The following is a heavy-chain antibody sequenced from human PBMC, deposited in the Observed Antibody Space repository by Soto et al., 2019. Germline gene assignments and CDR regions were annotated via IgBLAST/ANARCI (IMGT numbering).Heavy chain of an antibody. Sequence: QVPLVQSGAEVKKPGASVKVSCKASGYTFTSYGISWVRQAPGQGLEWMGWISAYNGNTNYAQKLQGRVTKTTDTSTSTAYRELRSLRSDDTAVYYCARVLYCSGGSCYWFDPWGQGTLVTVSS. CDR3: ARVLYCSGGSCYWFDP. V-gene: IGHV1-18*01. D-gene: IGHD2-15*01. CDR2: ISAYNGNT. CDR1: GYTFTSYG. J-gene: IGHJ5*02.